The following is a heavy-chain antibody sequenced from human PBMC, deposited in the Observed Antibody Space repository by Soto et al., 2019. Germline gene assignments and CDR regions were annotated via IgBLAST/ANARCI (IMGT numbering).Heavy chain of an antibody. D-gene: IGHD6-6*01. CDR1: GFTVSSNY. Sequence: SLRLSCAASGFTVSSNYMNWVRQAPGKGLEWVSIIYSDGTTSYADSVKGRFTISRDNFENTLHLQMNSLRAEDTAVYYCAILSNWGQGTLVTVSS. V-gene: IGHV3-53*01. CDR2: IYSDGTT. J-gene: IGHJ4*02. CDR3: AILSN.